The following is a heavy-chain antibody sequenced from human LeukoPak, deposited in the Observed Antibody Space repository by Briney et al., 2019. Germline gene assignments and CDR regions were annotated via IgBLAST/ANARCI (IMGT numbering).Heavy chain of an antibody. CDR3: ARGYAAFDY. CDR2: INHSGST. CDR1: GFTFSSYA. J-gene: IGHJ4*02. V-gene: IGHV4-34*01. Sequence: PGGSLRLSCAASGFTFSSYAMSWIRQPPGKGLEWIGEINHSGSTNYNPSLKSRVTISVDTSKNQFSLKLSSVTAADTAVYYCARGYAAFDYWGQGTLVTVSS. D-gene: IGHD4-17*01.